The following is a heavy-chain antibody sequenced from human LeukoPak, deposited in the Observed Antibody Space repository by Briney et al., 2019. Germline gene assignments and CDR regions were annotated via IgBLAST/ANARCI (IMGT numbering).Heavy chain of an antibody. J-gene: IGHJ4*02. D-gene: IGHD2-2*02. CDR1: EFTLSIYT. CDR3: AREKTDIVVVPAAIPLPDY. V-gene: IGHV3-48*01. CDR2: MSTSGSI. Sequence: GGSLRLSCAASEFTLSIYTMNWVRQAPGKGLEWVSYMSTSGSISYADSVKGRFTISRDNAKNSLYLQMNSLRAEDTAVYYCAREKTDIVVVPAAIPLPDYWGQGTLVTVSS.